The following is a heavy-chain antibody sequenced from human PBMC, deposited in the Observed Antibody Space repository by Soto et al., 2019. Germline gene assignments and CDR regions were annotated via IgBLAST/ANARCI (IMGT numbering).Heavy chain of an antibody. V-gene: IGHV3-30*18. J-gene: IGHJ6*02. CDR1: GFTFSSYG. Sequence: QVQLVESGGGVVQPGRSLRLSCAASGFTFSSYGMHWVRQAPGKGLEWVAVISYDGNNKYYADSVKGRFTISRDISKKTMYMQMNRLAAEDMAVYYWAKGEVRVVAVARAYYAMEVWGQATTVTASS. D-gene: IGHD2-15*01. CDR3: AKGEVRVVAVARAYYAMEV. CDR2: ISYDGNNK.